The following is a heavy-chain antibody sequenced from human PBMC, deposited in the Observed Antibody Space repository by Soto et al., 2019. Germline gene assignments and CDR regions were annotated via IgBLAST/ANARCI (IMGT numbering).Heavy chain of an antibody. Sequence: QLQLQESGSGLVKPSQTLSLTCAVSGGSITSGTYFWSWIRQPPGKGLEWIGHINHSGSTYYNPSLKRRRTISVARSKNQFSLKLNSVTAADTAVYYCARARLRRTGRDFDMWGQGTMVTVSS. V-gene: IGHV4-30-2*01. D-gene: IGHD2-21*02. CDR1: GGSITSGTYF. J-gene: IGHJ3*02. CDR2: INHSGST. CDR3: ARARLRRTGRDFDM.